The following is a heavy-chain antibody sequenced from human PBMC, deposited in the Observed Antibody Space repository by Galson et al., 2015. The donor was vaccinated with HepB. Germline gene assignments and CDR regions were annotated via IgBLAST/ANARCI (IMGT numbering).Heavy chain of an antibody. J-gene: IGHJ4*02. V-gene: IGHV3-23*01. CDR1: GFTFSSYA. CDR2: ISGSGGST. CDR3: AKDVGHFNYFDY. Sequence: SLRLSCAASGFTFSSYAMSWVRQAPGKGLEWVSAISGSGGSTYYADSVKGRFTISRDNSKNTLYLQMNSLRAEDTAVYYCAKDVGHFNYFDYWGQGTLVTVSS. D-gene: IGHD3-3*02.